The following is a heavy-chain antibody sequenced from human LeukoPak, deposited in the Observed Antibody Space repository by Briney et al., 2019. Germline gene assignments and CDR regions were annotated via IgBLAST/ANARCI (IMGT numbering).Heavy chain of an antibody. CDR1: GYTFTSYD. CDR3: ARLLGYCGSTSCYGAFDI. CDR2: MNPNSGNT. J-gene: IGHJ3*02. D-gene: IGHD2-2*01. V-gene: IGHV1-8*01. Sequence: ASVKVSCKASGYTFTSYDINWVRQATGQGLEWMGWMNPNSGNTGYAQKFQGRVTMTRNTSISTAYMELSSLRSEDTAVYYCARLLGYCGSTSCYGAFDIWGQGTMVTVSS.